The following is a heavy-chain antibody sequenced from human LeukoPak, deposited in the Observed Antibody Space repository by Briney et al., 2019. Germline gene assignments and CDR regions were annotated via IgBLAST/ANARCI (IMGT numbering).Heavy chain of an antibody. CDR1: GGTFSDYS. CDR2: IMPIFKTT. D-gene: IGHD3-3*01. V-gene: IGHV1-69*01. J-gene: IGHJ5*02. CDR3: ARDYDFRSTYNCFDP. Sequence: SVQVSCKASGGTFSDYSISWVRQAPGQGLEWMGGIMPIFKTTNYAQRFQGRVTITADESTNTAYMELTGLRFEDTAVYYCARDYDFRSTYNCFDPWGQGTLVTVSS.